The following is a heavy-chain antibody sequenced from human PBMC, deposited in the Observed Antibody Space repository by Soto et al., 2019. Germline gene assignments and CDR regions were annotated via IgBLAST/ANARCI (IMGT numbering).Heavy chain of an antibody. CDR2: MNPNSGNT. Sequence: ASVKVSCKASGYTFTSYDINWVRQATGQGLEWMGWMNPNSGNTGYAQKFQGRVTMTRNTSISTAYMELSSLRSEDTAVYYCARGQDDFWSGYLSFYYYYYYMDVWGKGTTVTVSS. CDR1: GYTFTSYD. D-gene: IGHD3-3*01. V-gene: IGHV1-8*01. CDR3: ARGQDDFWSGYLSFYYYYYYMDV. J-gene: IGHJ6*03.